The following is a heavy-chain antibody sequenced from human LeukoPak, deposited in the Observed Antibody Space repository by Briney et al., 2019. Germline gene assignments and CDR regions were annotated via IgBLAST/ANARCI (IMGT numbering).Heavy chain of an antibody. CDR2: ISYDGSNK. CDR3: AELGITMIGGV. V-gene: IGHV3-30*04. Sequence: GGPLTLPCAASGFTFSSYAMPWVRQAPGKGLEGVAVISYDGSNKYYADSVKGRFTISRDNSKSTLYLQVNSLRAEATAVYYCAELGITMIGGVWGKGTTVTISS. J-gene: IGHJ6*04. D-gene: IGHD3-10*02. CDR1: GFTFSSYA.